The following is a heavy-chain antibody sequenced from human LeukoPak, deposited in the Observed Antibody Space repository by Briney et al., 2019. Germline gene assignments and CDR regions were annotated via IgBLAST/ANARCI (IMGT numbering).Heavy chain of an antibody. CDR2: ISGSGGST. CDR1: GFTFSSYS. V-gene: IGHV3-23*01. Sequence: PGGSLRLSCAASGFTFSSYSMNWVRQAPGKGLEWVSAISGSGGSTYYADSVKGRFTISRDNSKNTLYLQMNSLRAEDTAMYYCARLNLPYTSSWYGSSFDIWGQGTMVTVSS. CDR3: ARLNLPYTSSWYGSSFDI. J-gene: IGHJ3*02. D-gene: IGHD6-13*01.